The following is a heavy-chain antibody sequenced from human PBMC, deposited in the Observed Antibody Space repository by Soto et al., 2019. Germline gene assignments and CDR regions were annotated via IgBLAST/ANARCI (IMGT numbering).Heavy chain of an antibody. D-gene: IGHD6-6*01. CDR3: ASLRGSSSSGRYYYYYGMDV. CDR2: IIPIFGTA. CDR1: GGTFSSYA. J-gene: IGHJ6*02. Sequence: QVQLVQSGAEVKKPGSSVKVSCKASGGTFSSYAISWVRQAPGQGLEWMGGIIPIFGTANFAQKFQGRVTITADESTSTAYMELSSLRSEDTAVYYCASLRGSSSSGRYYYYYGMDVWGQGTTVTVSS. V-gene: IGHV1-69*01.